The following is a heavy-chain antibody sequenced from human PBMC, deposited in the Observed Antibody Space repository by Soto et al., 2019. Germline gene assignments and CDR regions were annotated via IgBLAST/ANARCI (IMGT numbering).Heavy chain of an antibody. D-gene: IGHD2-15*01. J-gene: IGHJ6*02. V-gene: IGHV3-23*01. Sequence: PVGSLRLSCAASGFTFSSYAMSWVRQAPGKGLEWVSAISGSGGSTYYADSVKGRFTISRDNSKNTLYLQMNSLRAEDTAVYYCAKAPVVIKGMDVWGQGTTVTVSS. CDR2: ISGSGGST. CDR1: GFTFSSYA. CDR3: AKAPVVIKGMDV.